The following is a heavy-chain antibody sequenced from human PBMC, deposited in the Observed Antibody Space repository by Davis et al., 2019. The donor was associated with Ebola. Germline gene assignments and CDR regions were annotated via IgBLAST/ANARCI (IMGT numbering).Heavy chain of an antibody. Sequence: SVKVSCKASGGTFTSYALSWVRQVPGQGLEWMGGIIPMFGILNYAQKFQDRVTITADKSTYTSDMELSSLRFDDTAVYYCAREYILVPGSSCDSWGQGTLVTVSS. V-gene: IGHV1-69*10. CDR3: AREYILVPGSSCDS. CDR2: IIPMFGIL. CDR1: GGTFTSYA. J-gene: IGHJ4*02. D-gene: IGHD1-26*01.